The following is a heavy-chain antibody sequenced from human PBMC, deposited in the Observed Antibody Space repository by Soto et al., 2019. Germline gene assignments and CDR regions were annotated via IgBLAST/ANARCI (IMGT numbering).Heavy chain of an antibody. CDR2: ISGGGRPI. J-gene: IGHJ4*02. Sequence: EVQLVESGGGSVQPGGSLRLSCAASGFTFSTFSMNWVRQAPGRGLEWISYISGGGRPISYADSVKCRFTISRDNAKNSLYLQIDSLTDEDTAVYYCARDLGCAFDSWGQGTLVTVSS. V-gene: IGHV3-48*02. CDR1: GFTFSTFS. CDR3: ARDLGCAFDS. D-gene: IGHD6-19*01.